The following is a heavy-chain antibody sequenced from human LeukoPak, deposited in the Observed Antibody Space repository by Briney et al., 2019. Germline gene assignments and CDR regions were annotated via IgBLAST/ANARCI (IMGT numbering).Heavy chain of an antibody. CDR1: GGSFSGYY. CDR2: INHSGST. J-gene: IGHJ4*02. V-gene: IGHV4-34*01. CDR3: ARAEQLGVGVFYFDY. Sequence: SETLSLTCAVYGGSFSGYYWSWIRQPPGKGLEWIGEINHSGSTNYNPSLKSRVNISVDTSKNQFSLKLSSVTAADTAVYYCARAEQLGVGVFYFDYWGQGTLVTVSS. D-gene: IGHD6-6*01.